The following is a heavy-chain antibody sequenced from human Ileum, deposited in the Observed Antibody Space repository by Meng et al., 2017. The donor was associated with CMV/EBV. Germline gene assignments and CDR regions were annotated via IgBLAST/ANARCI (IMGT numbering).Heavy chain of an antibody. CDR3: ARSRGDYYDSSGLSYYFDG. D-gene: IGHD3-22*01. Sequence: FTSYGVSWVRQATGQGLEWMGWISAYNGNTNYAQKFLGRVTMTTDTSTSTAYMELRSLRSDDTAVYYCARSRGDYYDSSGLSYYFDGWGQGTLVTVSS. CDR1: FTSYG. J-gene: IGHJ4*02. V-gene: IGHV1-18*01. CDR2: ISAYNGNT.